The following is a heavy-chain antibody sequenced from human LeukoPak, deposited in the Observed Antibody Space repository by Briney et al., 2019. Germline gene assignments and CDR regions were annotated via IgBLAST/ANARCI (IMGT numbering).Heavy chain of an antibody. CDR2: IYYSGST. Sequence: SETLSLTCTVSGGSISSSSYYWGWIRQPPGKGLEWIGSIYYSGSTYYNPSLKSRVTISVDTAKNQFSLKLSSVTAADTAVYYCASSNRNRGRYQLLLGGRAYYYMDVWGKGTTVTVSS. CDR3: ASSNRNRGRYQLLLGGRAYYYMDV. CDR1: GGSISSSSYY. D-gene: IGHD2-2*01. J-gene: IGHJ6*03. V-gene: IGHV4-39*01.